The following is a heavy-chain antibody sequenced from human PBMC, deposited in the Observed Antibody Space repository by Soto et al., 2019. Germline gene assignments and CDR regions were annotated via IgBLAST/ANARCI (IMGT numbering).Heavy chain of an antibody. J-gene: IGHJ6*02. D-gene: IGHD3-10*01. V-gene: IGHV3-21*06. CDR3: ARSSGGSGKLWNYYGMDV. CDR2: ISSGSSYI. Sequence: EVQLVESGGGLVKPGGSLRLSCAASGFTFSSYSMNWVRQAPGKGLEWDSSISSGSSYIYYADSVKGRFTISRDKAKNSLYLQMNSLRAEDTAVYYCARSSGGSGKLWNYYGMDVWGQGTTVTVSS. CDR1: GFTFSSYS.